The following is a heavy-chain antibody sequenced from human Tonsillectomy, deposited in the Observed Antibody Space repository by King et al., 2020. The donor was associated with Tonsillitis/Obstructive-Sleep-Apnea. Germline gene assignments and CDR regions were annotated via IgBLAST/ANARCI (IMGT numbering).Heavy chain of an antibody. CDR1: GISFGDYA. D-gene: IGHD3-3*01. J-gene: IGHJ6*03. CDR3: TEAGNYDFWRRPYYMDV. Sequence: VQLVESGGGLVKPGRSLRLSCIVSGISFGDYAMSWFRQAPGKGLEWVGFIRSKAYGGTTEYAASVKGRFTISRDDSKSIAYLQMNSLKTEDTAVYYCTEAGNYDFWRRPYYMDVWGKGTTVTVSS. V-gene: IGHV3-49*05. CDR2: IRSKAYGGTT.